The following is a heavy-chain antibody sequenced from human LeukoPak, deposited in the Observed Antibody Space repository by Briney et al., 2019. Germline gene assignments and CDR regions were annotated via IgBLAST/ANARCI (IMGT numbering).Heavy chain of an antibody. V-gene: IGHV5-51*01. D-gene: IGHD3-10*01. CDR3: ARHYYAGTGSYFDF. CDR1: GYSFTNYW. CDR2: IYLGDSDT. Sequence: GESLKISCQVSGYSFTNYWNGWVRQMPGKGLEWMGLIYLGDSDTRYSPSFQGQVTISVDKSISTAYLQWSSLKASDTAIYYCARHYYAGTGSYFDFWGQGTLVTVSS. J-gene: IGHJ4*02.